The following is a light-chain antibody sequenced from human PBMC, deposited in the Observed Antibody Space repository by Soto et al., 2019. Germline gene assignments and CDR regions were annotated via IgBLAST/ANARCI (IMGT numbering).Light chain of an antibody. V-gene: IGKV2-30*02. J-gene: IGKJ2*01. CDR3: MEGTYWPKT. CDR2: RVS. CDR1: QSFVHSEGNTY. Sequence: DVVLTQSPLSLPVTLGQPASISCRSSQSFVHSEGNTYLHWFQQRPGQSPRRLIYRVSTRDSGVPDRFSGGGSGTDFTLKISRVEAEDVGVYYCMEGTYWPKTFGQGTKLEIK.